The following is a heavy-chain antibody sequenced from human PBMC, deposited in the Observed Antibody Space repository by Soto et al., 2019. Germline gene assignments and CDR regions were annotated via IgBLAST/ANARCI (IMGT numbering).Heavy chain of an antibody. Sequence: QVQLQQWGAGLLKPSETLSLTCAVYGGSLSGYQWSWIRQTPGKGLEWIGEINDSGNINYNPSLKSRVTILLDTPRKQISLKLSAVTAADSAVYYCARVIWSGHLTSDLWGQGTLVTVSS. CDR1: GGSLSGYQ. CDR2: INDSGNI. J-gene: IGHJ5*02. V-gene: IGHV4-34*01. D-gene: IGHD3-3*01. CDR3: ARVIWSGHLTSDL.